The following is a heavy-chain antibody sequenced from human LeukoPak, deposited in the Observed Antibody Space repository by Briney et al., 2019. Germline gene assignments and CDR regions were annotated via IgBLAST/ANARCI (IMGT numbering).Heavy chain of an antibody. Sequence: SGPTLFHPPQPLTLTCTFSGFSIGTSGVGVGWIRQSPGKALEWLALIYWDDDKRYSPSLNSRLTIPRDSSKNQVFLTMTNMLPVDTATYYCAHSVRRHCPGGTCYPFYQWGQGTLVTVSS. CDR1: GFSIGTSGVG. CDR3: AHSVRRHCPGGTCYPFYQ. CDR2: IYWDDDK. J-gene: IGHJ4*02. D-gene: IGHD2-15*01. V-gene: IGHV2-5*02.